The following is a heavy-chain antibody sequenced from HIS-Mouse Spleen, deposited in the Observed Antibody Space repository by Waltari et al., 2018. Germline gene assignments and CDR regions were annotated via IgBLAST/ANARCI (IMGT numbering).Heavy chain of an antibody. CDR3: AREIPYSSSWYDWYFDL. Sequence: QLQLQESGPGLVKPSETLSLTCTVSGGSISSSSYYWGWIRQPPGKGLEWIGSIYYSGGTYSNPSLKCRVTISVDTSKNQFSLKLSSVTAADTAVYYCAREIPYSSSWYDWYFDLWGRGTLVTVSS. CDR2: IYYSGGT. J-gene: IGHJ2*01. V-gene: IGHV4-39*07. CDR1: GGSISSSSYY. D-gene: IGHD6-13*01.